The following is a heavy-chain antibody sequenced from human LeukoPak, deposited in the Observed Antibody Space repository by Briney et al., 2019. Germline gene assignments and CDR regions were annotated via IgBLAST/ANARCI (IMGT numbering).Heavy chain of an antibody. CDR3: ARLGVGATSGMDY. J-gene: IGHJ4*02. Sequence: SETLSLTCTVSGGSTSSYYWSWIRQPPGKGLEWIGYIYYSGSTNYNPSLKSRVTISVDTSKNQFSLKLSSVTAADTAVYYCARLGVGATSGMDYWGQGTLVTVSS. CDR2: IYYSGST. V-gene: IGHV4-59*08. D-gene: IGHD1-26*01. CDR1: GGSTSSYY.